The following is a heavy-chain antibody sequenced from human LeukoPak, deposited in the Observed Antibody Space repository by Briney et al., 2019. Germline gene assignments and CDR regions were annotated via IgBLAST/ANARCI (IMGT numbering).Heavy chain of an antibody. CDR2: ISSTSNYI. D-gene: IGHD1-26*01. CDR1: GFTFRSYS. V-gene: IGHV3-21*01. Sequence: PGGSLRLSCAASGFTFRSYSMNWVRQAPGKGLEWVSSISSTSNYIYYADSVEGRFTISRDNAQNSVYVQMNSRSAEHTAVYYCARGSAWERGSYDYWGQGTLVTVSS. J-gene: IGHJ4*02. CDR3: ARGSAWERGSYDY.